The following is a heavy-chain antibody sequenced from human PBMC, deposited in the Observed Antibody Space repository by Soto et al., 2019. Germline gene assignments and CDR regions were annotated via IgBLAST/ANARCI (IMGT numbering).Heavy chain of an antibody. CDR3: ARARGAKVRGVIIMVTGTYYYGMDV. J-gene: IGHJ6*02. D-gene: IGHD3-10*01. V-gene: IGHV4-34*01. CDR2: INHSGST. Sequence: PSETLSLTCAVYGGSFSGYYWSWIRQPPGKKLEWIGEINHSGSTNYNPSLKSRVTISVDTSKNQFSLKLSSVTAADTAVYYCARARGAKVRGVIIMVTGTYYYGMDVWGQGTTVTVSS. CDR1: GGSFSGYY.